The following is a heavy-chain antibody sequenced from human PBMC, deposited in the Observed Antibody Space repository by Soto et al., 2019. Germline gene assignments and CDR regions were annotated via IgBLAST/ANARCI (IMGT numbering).Heavy chain of an antibody. V-gene: IGHV3-23*05. CDR3: AKYSGNPGLTAAGACLDS. Sequence: GGSLRLSCAASGFTFASYAMAWVRQAPGKGVEWVSGIDASGSRTYYADSVKGRFTISRDNSRNTLFLQMDNLRGEDTAIYYCAKYSGNPGLTAAGACLDSWGQGTLVTVSS. CDR1: GFTFASYA. CDR2: IDASGSRT. D-gene: IGHD6-19*01. J-gene: IGHJ4*02.